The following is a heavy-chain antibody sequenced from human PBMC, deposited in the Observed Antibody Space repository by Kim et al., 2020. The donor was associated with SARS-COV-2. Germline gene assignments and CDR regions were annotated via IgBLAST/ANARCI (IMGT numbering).Heavy chain of an antibody. J-gene: IGHJ4*02. Sequence: SETLSLTCTVSGGSISSYYWSWIRQPPGKGLEWIGYIYYSGSTNYNPSLKSRVTISVDTSKNQFSLKLSSVTAADTAVYYCARGTAMVPIGYWGQGTLVTVSS. CDR3: ARGTAMVPIGY. D-gene: IGHD5-18*01. CDR1: GGSISSYY. CDR2: IYYSGST. V-gene: IGHV4-59*13.